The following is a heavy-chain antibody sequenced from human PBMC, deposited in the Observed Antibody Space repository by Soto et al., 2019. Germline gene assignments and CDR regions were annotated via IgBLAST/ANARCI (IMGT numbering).Heavy chain of an antibody. V-gene: IGHV1-2*02. Sequence: QLHLVQSGAVVKKPGASVTVSCSASGYPVTAYYMHWVRQAPGRGLEWMGGINPATGAAKYTQTFPGGVTMTRDPSTSTVFMELSGLTSEDTDVFFCARGGGVGVAGSAAFDMWGQGTLVTVSS. CDR2: INPATGAA. J-gene: IGHJ3*02. D-gene: IGHD3-3*01. CDR1: GYPVTAYY. CDR3: ARGGGVGVAGSAAFDM.